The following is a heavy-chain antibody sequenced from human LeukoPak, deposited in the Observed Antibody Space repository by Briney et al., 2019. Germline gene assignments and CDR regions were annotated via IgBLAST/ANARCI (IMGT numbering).Heavy chain of an antibody. J-gene: IGHJ4*02. CDR2: IYHSGSS. V-gene: IGHV4-4*02. CDR1: GGSVSSSNW. CDR3: ASRRYCSSTSCSLYFDY. D-gene: IGHD2-2*01. Sequence: ASETLSLTCTVSGGSVSSSNWWSWVRQPPGKGLEWIGEIYHSGSSNYNPSLKSRVTISVDKSKNQFSLKLSSVTAADTAVYYCASRRYCSSTSCSLYFDYWGQGTLVTVSS.